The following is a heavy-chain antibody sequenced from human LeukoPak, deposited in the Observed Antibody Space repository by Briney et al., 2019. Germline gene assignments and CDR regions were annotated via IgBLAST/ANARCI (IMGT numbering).Heavy chain of an antibody. CDR3: ARRRYYDGSGYLE. D-gene: IGHD3-22*01. V-gene: IGHV4-39*01. CDR1: GDSISRSDSY. CDR2: LYYSGRT. Sequence: KPSETLSLTCSVSGDSISRSDSYWDWIRQPPGKGLEWIGTLYYSGRTYYSPSLKSRVTMSVDTSKNQFSLNLRIVTAADTAVYYCARRRYYDGSGYLEWGQGTLLSVYS. J-gene: IGHJ1*01.